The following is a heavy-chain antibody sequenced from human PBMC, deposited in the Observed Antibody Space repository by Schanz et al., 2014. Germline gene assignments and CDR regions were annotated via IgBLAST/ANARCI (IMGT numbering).Heavy chain of an antibody. V-gene: IGHV3-33*01. CDR2: IWYDGTDR. D-gene: IGHD3-10*01. Sequence: QVQLVESGGGVVRPGRSLRLSCAASGFTFNNYGMHWVRQAPGKVLEWVAVIWYDGTDRYYADSVKGRFTISRDNSKNTLYLQMNSLRADDTAVYYWARAPPLVRGIAGWFGPWGQGSLVTVSS. J-gene: IGHJ5*02. CDR1: GFTFNNYG. CDR3: ARAPPLVRGIAGWFGP.